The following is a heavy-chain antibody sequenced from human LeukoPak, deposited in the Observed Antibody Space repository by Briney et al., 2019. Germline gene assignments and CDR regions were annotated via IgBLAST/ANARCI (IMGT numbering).Heavy chain of an antibody. CDR2: IYYSGST. J-gene: IGHJ4*02. Sequence: SETLSLTCTVSGGSISSSSYYWGWIRQPPGKGLEWIGSIYYSGSTYYNPSLKSRVTISVDTSKNQFSLKLSSVTAADTAVYYCARDGYNRGPLRFDYWGQGTLVTVSS. V-gene: IGHV4-39*07. D-gene: IGHD5-24*01. CDR1: GGSISSSSYY. CDR3: ARDGYNRGPLRFDY.